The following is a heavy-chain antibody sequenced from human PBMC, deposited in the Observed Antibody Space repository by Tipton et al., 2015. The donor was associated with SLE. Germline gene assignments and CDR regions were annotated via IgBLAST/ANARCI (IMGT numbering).Heavy chain of an antibody. CDR2: IYYSGST. D-gene: IGHD4-23*01. Sequence: TLSLTCTVSGGSISSSSYYWGWIRQPPGKGLEGIGYIYYSGSTNYNPSLKSRVTISVDTSKNQFSLKLSSVTAADTAVYYCARDWAIYGGNSLYFDLWGRGTLVTVSS. V-gene: IGHV4-39*07. CDR1: GGSISSSSYY. CDR3: ARDWAIYGGNSLYFDL. J-gene: IGHJ2*01.